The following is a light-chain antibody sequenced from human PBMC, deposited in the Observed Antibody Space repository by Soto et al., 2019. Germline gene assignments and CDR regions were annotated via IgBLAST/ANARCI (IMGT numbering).Light chain of an antibody. CDR2: TAS. V-gene: IGKV1-39*01. J-gene: IGKJ3*01. CDR1: QDIHMY. Sequence: DVQMTQSPSSLSASVGDRVTITCRASQDIHMYVNWYQQKPGKAPRILIYTASSLQSGVPSRFNGNGSGTDFTLTITSLQTEGFATYHCQQTYFTPFTFGPGTKVDVK. CDR3: QQTYFTPFT.